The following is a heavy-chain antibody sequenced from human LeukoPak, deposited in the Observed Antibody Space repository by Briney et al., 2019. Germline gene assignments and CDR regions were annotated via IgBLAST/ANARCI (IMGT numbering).Heavy chain of an antibody. Sequence: PGGSLRLSCAASGFTFSNYAMSWVRQAPGKGLEWVSAISGNGGSTYYADSVKDRFTISRDNSKDTLYLQMNSLRAEDTAVYYCAKSSSWYRGGFDYWGQGTLVTVSS. CDR2: ISGNGGST. J-gene: IGHJ4*02. CDR1: GFTFSNYA. CDR3: AKSSSWYRGGFDY. V-gene: IGHV3-23*01. D-gene: IGHD6-13*01.